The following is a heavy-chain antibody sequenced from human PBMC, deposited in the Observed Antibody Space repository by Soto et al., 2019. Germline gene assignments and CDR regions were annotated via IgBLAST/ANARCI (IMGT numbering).Heavy chain of an antibody. D-gene: IGHD6-25*01. Sequence: EVPLLESGGGLVQPGGSLRLSCAASGFTFSSYAMSWVRQAPGKGLEWVSAISGSGGSTYYADSVKGRFTISRDNSKNTLYLQMNSLRAEDTAVYYCAKDLQSGRRPDYWGQGTLVTVSS. CDR2: ISGSGGST. V-gene: IGHV3-23*01. CDR3: AKDLQSGRRPDY. J-gene: IGHJ4*02. CDR1: GFTFSSYA.